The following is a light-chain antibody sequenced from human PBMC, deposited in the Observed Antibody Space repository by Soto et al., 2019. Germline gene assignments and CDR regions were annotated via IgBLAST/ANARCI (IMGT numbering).Light chain of an antibody. CDR3: SSYTISSTPVV. CDR2: DVS. J-gene: IGLJ2*01. V-gene: IGLV2-14*03. CDR1: SSDFGGYNY. Sequence: QSALTQPASLSGSPGKSITISCTGTSSDFGGYNYVSWYQQHPGKAPKLVIYDVSNRPSGVSNRFSGSKSGNTASLTISGLQAEDEADYYCSSYTISSTPVVFGGGTKLTVL.